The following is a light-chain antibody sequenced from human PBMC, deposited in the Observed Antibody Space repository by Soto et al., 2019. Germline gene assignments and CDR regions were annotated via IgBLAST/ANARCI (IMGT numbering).Light chain of an antibody. Sequence: QSALTKPPSAPGSPGRSVTISCTGTSSDVGGYNYVSWYQQHPGKAPKLMIYEVSKRPSGVPDRFSGSKSGNTASLTVSGLQAEDEADYYCSSYAGSNNYVFGTGTKVTVL. V-gene: IGLV2-8*01. CDR3: SSYAGSNNYV. CDR1: SSDVGGYNY. CDR2: EVS. J-gene: IGLJ1*01.